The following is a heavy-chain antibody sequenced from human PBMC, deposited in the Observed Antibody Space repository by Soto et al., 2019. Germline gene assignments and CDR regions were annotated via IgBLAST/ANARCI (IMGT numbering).Heavy chain of an antibody. CDR2: IYYSGST. J-gene: IGHJ4*02. CDR3: ARHRVVAARETDY. CDR1: GGSISSSSYY. V-gene: IGHV4-39*01. Sequence: QLQLQESGPGLVKPSETLSLTCTVSGGSISSSSYYWGWIRQPPGKGLEWIGSIYYSGSTYYNPSLKSRVTRSVDTAKNQFSLKLSSVTAADTAVYYFARHRVVAARETDYWGQGTLVTVSS. D-gene: IGHD2-15*01.